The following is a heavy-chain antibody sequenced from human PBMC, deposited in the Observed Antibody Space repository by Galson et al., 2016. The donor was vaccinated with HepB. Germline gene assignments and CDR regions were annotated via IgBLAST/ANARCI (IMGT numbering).Heavy chain of an antibody. CDR3: ARDGMIYDLDY. V-gene: IGHV3-7*03. CDR1: GFIFDFYW. Sequence: LRLSCAASGFIFDFYWMTWVRQAPGKGLEWVANIKDAGSEKHYVDSVKGRFTISRDKVKNSLYLQMNSLRAEDTAVYYCARDGMIYDLDYWGQGTLVTVSS. J-gene: IGHJ4*02. D-gene: IGHD2/OR15-2a*01. CDR2: IKDAGSEK.